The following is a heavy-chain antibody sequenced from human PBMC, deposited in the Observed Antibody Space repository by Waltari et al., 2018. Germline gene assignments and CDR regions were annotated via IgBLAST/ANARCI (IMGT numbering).Heavy chain of an antibody. Sequence: EVQLLESGGGLVQPGGSLTLSCAASGINFSSYTMRWVRQAPGKWLEWVSTISASGGTFYADSVKGRFTVSRDSSKNTLSLQMNSLRAEDTAVYYCARGPAYYFDYWDQGTLVTVSS. CDR1: GINFSSYT. CDR3: ARGPAYYFDY. V-gene: IGHV3-23*01. CDR2: ISASGGT. J-gene: IGHJ4*02.